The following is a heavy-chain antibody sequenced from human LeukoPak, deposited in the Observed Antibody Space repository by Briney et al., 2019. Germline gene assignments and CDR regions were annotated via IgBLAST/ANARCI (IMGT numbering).Heavy chain of an antibody. D-gene: IGHD3-9*01. Sequence: PGGSLRLSCAASGFTFTNHAMQWVRQAPGKGLEYVSAISGNGGSTYYANSVKGRFTISRDNSKNTVYLQMDSLRAEDMAVYYCARAGVMRYVAWLVNYYMDVWGKGTTVTVSS. J-gene: IGHJ6*03. V-gene: IGHV3-64*01. CDR3: ARAGVMRYVAWLVNYYMDV. CDR2: ISGNGGST. CDR1: GFTFTNHA.